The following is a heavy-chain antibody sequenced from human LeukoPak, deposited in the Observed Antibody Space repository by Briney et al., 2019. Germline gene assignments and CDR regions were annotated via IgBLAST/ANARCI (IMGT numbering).Heavy chain of an antibody. CDR1: GYTFSRYD. J-gene: IGHJ4*02. CDR2: MSLNRGDT. Sequence: ASVKVSCKASGYTFSRYDINWVRQATGQGLEWMGWMSLNRGDTGYAQKFQGRVTMTRDSSTGTAFMELSSLRSEDTAVYYCARALGSTPIYYFDSWGQGTLVTVSS. V-gene: IGHV1-8*01. CDR3: ARALGSTPIYYFDS. D-gene: IGHD5/OR15-5a*01.